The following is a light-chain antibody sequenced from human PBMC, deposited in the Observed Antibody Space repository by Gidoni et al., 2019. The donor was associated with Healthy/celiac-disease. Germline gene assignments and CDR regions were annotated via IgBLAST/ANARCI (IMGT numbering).Light chain of an antibody. V-gene: IGKV1-39*01. CDR1: QSISSY. CDR3: HQSYSTPF. CDR2: AAS. J-gene: IGKJ3*01. Sequence: DIQMTNSPSSLSASVGDRVTITCRASQSISSYLNWYKQKQWKAPKLLIYAASSLQHGVPSRFSGSGSGTHFTLPLSTLQPEDFATGYCHQSYSTPFFGPAAKVEI.